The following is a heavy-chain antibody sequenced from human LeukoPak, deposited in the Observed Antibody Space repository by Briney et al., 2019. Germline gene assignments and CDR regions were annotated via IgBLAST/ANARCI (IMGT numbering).Heavy chain of an antibody. D-gene: IGHD1-1*01. CDR2: IKSKAHGGTT. CDR1: GFTFSNAW. CDR3: WDTNWNGDWDY. J-gene: IGHJ4*02. V-gene: IGHV3-15*01. Sequence: GGSLRLSCAASGFTFSNAWMSWVRQAPGKGLEWVGRIKSKAHGGTTDYAAPVKGRFTISRDDSKNTLYLQMNSLKTEDTAVYYCWDTNWNGDWDYWGQGTLVIVSS.